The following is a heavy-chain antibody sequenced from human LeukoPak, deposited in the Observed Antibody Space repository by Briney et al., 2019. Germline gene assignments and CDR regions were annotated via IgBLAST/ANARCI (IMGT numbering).Heavy chain of an antibody. Sequence: SQTPSHTCTVSGGSISSGGYYWSWIRQHPGKGLEWIGYIYYSGSTYYNPSLKSRVTISVDTSKNQFSLKLSSVTAADTAVYYCARLWTTVTTFFDYWGQGTLVTVSS. D-gene: IGHD4-17*01. CDR1: GGSISSGGYY. V-gene: IGHV4-31*03. CDR3: ARLWTTVTTFFDY. CDR2: IYYSGST. J-gene: IGHJ4*02.